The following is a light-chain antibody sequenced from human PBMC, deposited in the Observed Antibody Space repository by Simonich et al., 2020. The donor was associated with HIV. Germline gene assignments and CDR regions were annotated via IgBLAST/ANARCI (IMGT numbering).Light chain of an antibody. CDR2: QDS. CDR1: KFGDKY. V-gene: IGLV3-1*01. Sequence: SYELTQPPSVSVSPGQTASITCSGDKFGDKYACWYQQKTGQSPVLVIYQDSKRPSGIPERFSCSNSGNTATLTISGTQAMDEADYYCQAWDTSTGVFGTGTKVTVL. CDR3: QAWDTSTGV. J-gene: IGLJ1*01.